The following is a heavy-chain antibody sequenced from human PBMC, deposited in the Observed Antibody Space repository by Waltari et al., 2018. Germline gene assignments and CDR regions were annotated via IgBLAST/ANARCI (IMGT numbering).Heavy chain of an antibody. CDR2: IYSGGST. Sequence: EVQLVESGGGLVQPGGSLSLSCAASGFTVSRNYMSWVRQAPGKGLEWVSVIYSGGSTYYADSVKGRFTISRDNSKNTLYLQMNSLRAEDTAVYYCAREDYYDSSAQPYWGQGTLVTVSS. V-gene: IGHV3-66*02. J-gene: IGHJ4*02. D-gene: IGHD3-22*01. CDR1: GFTVSRNY. CDR3: AREDYYDSSAQPY.